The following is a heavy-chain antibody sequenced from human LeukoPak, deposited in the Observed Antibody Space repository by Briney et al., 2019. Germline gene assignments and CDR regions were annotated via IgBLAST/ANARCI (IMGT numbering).Heavy chain of an antibody. CDR1: GFTFNTYE. Sequence: GGYLRFSSAASGFTFNTYEMNWVRQAPGKGLEWVSYISGSGSTIKYADSVKGRFTISRDISKNTLYLQMNSLRAEDMAVYYCARVLSGRGSLYDYYYYMDVWGKGTTVTISS. J-gene: IGHJ6*03. D-gene: IGHD3-10*01. V-gene: IGHV3-48*03. CDR3: ARVLSGRGSLYDYYYYMDV. CDR2: ISGSGSTI.